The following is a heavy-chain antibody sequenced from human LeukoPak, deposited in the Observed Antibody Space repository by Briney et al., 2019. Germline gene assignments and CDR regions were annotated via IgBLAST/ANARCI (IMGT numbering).Heavy chain of an antibody. V-gene: IGHV1-8*02. CDR3: ARGILWFGDDV. CDR1: GYTFTSYG. J-gene: IGHJ6*04. D-gene: IGHD3-10*01. CDR2: MNPNSGNT. Sequence: ASVKVSCKASGYTFTSYGINWVRQATGQGLEWMGWMNPNSGNTGYAQKFQGRVTMTMNTSISTAYMELSSLRSEDTAVYYCARGILWFGDDVWGKGTTVTISS.